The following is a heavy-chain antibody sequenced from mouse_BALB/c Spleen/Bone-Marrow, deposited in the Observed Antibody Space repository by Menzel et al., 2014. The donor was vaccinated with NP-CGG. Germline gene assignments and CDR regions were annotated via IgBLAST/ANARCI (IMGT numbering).Heavy chain of an antibody. V-gene: IGHV1S81*02. CDR1: GYTFTSYY. Sequence: QVHVKQSGAELVKPGASVKSSCKASGYTFTSYYMYWVKQRPGQGLEWIGEINHSNGYTNFNEKFKSKATLTVDKSSSTAYMQLSSLTSEDSAVYYCTREGAYWGQGTLVTVSA. J-gene: IGHJ3*01. CDR3: TREGAY. CDR2: INHSNGYT.